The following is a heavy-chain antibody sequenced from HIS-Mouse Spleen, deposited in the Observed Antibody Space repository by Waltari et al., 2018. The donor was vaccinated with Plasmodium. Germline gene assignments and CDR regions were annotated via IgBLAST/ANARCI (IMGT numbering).Heavy chain of an antibody. V-gene: IGHV4-39*07. D-gene: IGHD1-7*01. CDR3: ARDRITGTSYFDY. J-gene: IGHJ4*02. Sequence: LQLKESGPGLVKPSETLSLTCTVSGGSISSSSYYWGGIRPPPGKGLGGIGGIYYSGSTYYNPSLKSRVTISVDTSKNQFSLKLSSVTAADTAVYYCARDRITGTSYFDYWGQGTLVTVSS. CDR1: GGSISSSSYY. CDR2: IYYSGST.